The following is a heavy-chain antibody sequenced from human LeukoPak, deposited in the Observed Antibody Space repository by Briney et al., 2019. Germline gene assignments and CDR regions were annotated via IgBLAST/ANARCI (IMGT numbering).Heavy chain of an antibody. CDR2: IHSGGST. V-gene: IGHV3-66*01. D-gene: IGHD5-18*01. Sequence: PGGSLRLSCSASGFTFSSYAMNWVRQAPGKGLEWVSVIHSGGSTYYADSVKGRFSISRDNSKNTLYLQMSSLRVEDTAVYYCAKGFTYGRNFDYWGQGTLVTVSS. J-gene: IGHJ4*02. CDR1: GFTFSSYA. CDR3: AKGFTYGRNFDY.